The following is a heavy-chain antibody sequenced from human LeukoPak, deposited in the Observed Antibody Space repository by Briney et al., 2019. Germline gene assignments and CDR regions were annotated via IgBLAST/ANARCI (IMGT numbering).Heavy chain of an antibody. CDR3: AREIPSASYAPDY. D-gene: IGHD1-26*01. V-gene: IGHV3-21*01. J-gene: IGHJ4*02. CDR2: ISRSSNSM. Sequence: GGSLRLSCAASGFTFSSYSMNWVRQAPGKGLEWVSYISRSSNSMYYADSVKGRFTISRDNAKNSLYLQMSSLRPEDTAMYYCAREIPSASYAPDYWGQGTLVTVSS. CDR1: GFTFSSYS.